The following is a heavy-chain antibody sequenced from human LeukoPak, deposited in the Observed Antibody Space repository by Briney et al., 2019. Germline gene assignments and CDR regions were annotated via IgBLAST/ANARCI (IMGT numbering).Heavy chain of an antibody. CDR1: GFTFSSYA. CDR3: ATTVAGTRNAFDI. J-gene: IGHJ3*02. D-gene: IGHD6-19*01. V-gene: IGHV3-74*01. Sequence: PGRSLRLSCAASGFTFSSYAMHWVRQAPGKGLVWVSRINTDGSSTAYADSVKGRFTISRDNAKNTLYLQMNSLRAEDTAVYYCATTVAGTRNAFDIWGQGTMVIVSS. CDR2: INTDGSST.